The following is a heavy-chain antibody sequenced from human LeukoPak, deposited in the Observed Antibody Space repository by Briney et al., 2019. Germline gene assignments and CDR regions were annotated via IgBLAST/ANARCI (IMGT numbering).Heavy chain of an antibody. V-gene: IGHV3-30*04. CDR1: GFTFSNFA. CDR2: ISSDGSYK. Sequence: GGSLRLSRAASGFTFSNFALYWVRQAPGKGLEWVTVISSDGSYKYYADSVKGRFTISRDNSKNTVYLQMNSLRDEDTAVYYCARAPPDSWINNWGQGTLVTVSS. J-gene: IGHJ4*02. CDR3: ARAPPDSWINN. D-gene: IGHD6-13*01.